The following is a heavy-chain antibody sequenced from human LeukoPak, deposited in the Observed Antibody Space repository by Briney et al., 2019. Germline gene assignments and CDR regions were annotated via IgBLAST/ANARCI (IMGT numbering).Heavy chain of an antibody. CDR2: TYYRSEWYN. CDR3: ARAVLGYCSGGSCYPLDP. J-gene: IGHJ5*02. Sequence: SQTLSLTCAISGDSVSSNSAAWNWIRQSPSRGLEWLGRTYYRSEWYNDYAVSVKSRITINPDTSKNQFSLQLNSVTPEDTAVYYCARAVLGYCSGGSCYPLDPWGQGTLITVSS. V-gene: IGHV6-1*01. D-gene: IGHD2-15*01. CDR1: GDSVSSNSAA.